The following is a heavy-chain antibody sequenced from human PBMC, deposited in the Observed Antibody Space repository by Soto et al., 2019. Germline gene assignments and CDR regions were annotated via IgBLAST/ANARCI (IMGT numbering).Heavy chain of an antibody. Sequence: QVQLVESGAGVVQPGRSLRLSCAASGFTFSNYGMHWVRQAPGKVLEWVAVISYHGTDKYYADSVKGRFTISRDNSKNTLYLQMDSLRAEDTAVYYCAKDHLTTTVTTVGYWGQGTLVTVSS. J-gene: IGHJ4*02. CDR1: GFTFSNYG. CDR2: ISYHGTDK. V-gene: IGHV3-30*18. D-gene: IGHD4-17*01. CDR3: AKDHLTTTVTTVGY.